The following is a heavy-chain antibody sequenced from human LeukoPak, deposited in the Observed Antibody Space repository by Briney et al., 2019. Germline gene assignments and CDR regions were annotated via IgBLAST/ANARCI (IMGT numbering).Heavy chain of an antibody. D-gene: IGHD3-22*01. V-gene: IGHV3-11*05. J-gene: IGHJ4*02. CDR1: GFTFRDYY. Sequence: PGGSLRLSCAASGFTFRDYYMNWIRQAPGKGLEWVSYISSSSGYTNYADSVKGRFTISRDNAKNSLYLQMNSLRAEDTAVYYCARDRPPSYYYDSSGAYFDYWGQGTLVTVSS. CDR3: ARDRPPSYYYDSSGAYFDY. CDR2: ISSSSGYT.